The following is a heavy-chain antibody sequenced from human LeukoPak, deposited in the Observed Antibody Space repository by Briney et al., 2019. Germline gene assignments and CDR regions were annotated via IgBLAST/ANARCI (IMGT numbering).Heavy chain of an antibody. CDR2: INPNSGGT. D-gene: IGHD3-3*01. V-gene: IGHV1-2*02. Sequence: ASVKVSCKASGYTFTGYYMHWVRQAPGQGLEWMGWINPNSGGTNHAQKFQGRVTMTRDTSISTAYMELSRLRSDDTAVYYCARGSDDFWSGYSPSYWGQGTLVTVSS. J-gene: IGHJ4*02. CDR1: GYTFTGYY. CDR3: ARGSDDFWSGYSPSY.